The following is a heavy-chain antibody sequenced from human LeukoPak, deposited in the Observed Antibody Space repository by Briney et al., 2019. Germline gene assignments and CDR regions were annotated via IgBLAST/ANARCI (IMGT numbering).Heavy chain of an antibody. CDR3: ARNTGDY. J-gene: IGHJ4*02. D-gene: IGHD1-14*01. V-gene: IGHV4-34*01. Sequence: SETLSLTCAVYGGSFSGYYWSWIRQPPGKGLEWIGEIDHSGSTNYDPSLKSRVTISVDTSKNQFSLKLSSVTAADTAVYYCARNTGDYWGQGTLVTVSS. CDR1: GGSFSGYY. CDR2: IDHSGST.